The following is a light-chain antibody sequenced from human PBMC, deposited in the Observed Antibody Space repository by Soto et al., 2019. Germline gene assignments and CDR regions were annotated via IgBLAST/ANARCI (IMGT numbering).Light chain of an antibody. CDR1: TSNIGSNY. CDR2: ENN. Sequence: QAVVTQPPSLSAAPGQKVTISCSGSTSNIGSNYVSWYQQLPGTAPKLLMCENNERPSGIPDRFSGSKSGTSAALGITGLQNGDEADYYCGAWDSSLRAGVFGGGTKVTVL. J-gene: IGLJ2*01. CDR3: GAWDSSLRAGV. V-gene: IGLV1-51*02.